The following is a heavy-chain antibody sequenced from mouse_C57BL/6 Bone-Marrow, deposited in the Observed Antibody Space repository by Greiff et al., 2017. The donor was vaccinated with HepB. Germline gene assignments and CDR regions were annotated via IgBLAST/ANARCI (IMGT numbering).Heavy chain of an antibody. D-gene: IGHD2-1*01. CDR2: IDPSDSYT. CDR3: ARDGNYEGAY. J-gene: IGHJ3*01. V-gene: IGHV1-59*01. Sequence: VKLQQPGAELVRPGTSVKLSCKASGYTFTSYWMHWVKQRPGQGLEWIGVIDPSDSYTNYNQKFKGKATLTVDKSSSNAYMHLSSLTSEDSAVYYCARDGNYEGAYWGQGTLVTVSA. CDR1: GYTFTSYW.